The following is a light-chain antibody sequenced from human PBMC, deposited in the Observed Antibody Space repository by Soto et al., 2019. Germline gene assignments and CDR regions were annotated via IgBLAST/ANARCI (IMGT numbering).Light chain of an antibody. Sequence: DIQITQSPSTLSASVVDRVTITFRASQTISSWLAWYQQKPGKAPKLLIYKASTLKSGVPSRFSGSGSGTEFTLTISSLQPDDFATYYCQHYNSYSEACGQGTKGDIK. CDR1: QTISSW. V-gene: IGKV1-5*03. CDR3: QHYNSYSEA. CDR2: KAS. J-gene: IGKJ1*01.